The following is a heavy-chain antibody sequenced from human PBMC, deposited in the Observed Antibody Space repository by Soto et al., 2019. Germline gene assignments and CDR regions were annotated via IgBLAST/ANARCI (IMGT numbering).Heavy chain of an antibody. CDR2: INPKFGDT. V-gene: IGHV1-2*02. J-gene: IGHJ6*02. D-gene: IGHD3-10*01. CDR1: GYTFTAYY. CDR3: ARNMVYYYGPGSGNGHGV. Sequence: QVQLVQSGAEVKEPGDSVRVSCEASGYTFTAYYIHWVRQAPGQGLEWMGWINPKFGDTTYAQDFQGRLTLTRDMSISTVYMDLSRLTSDDTAIYYCARNMVYYYGPGSGNGHGVWGQGTTVNVFS.